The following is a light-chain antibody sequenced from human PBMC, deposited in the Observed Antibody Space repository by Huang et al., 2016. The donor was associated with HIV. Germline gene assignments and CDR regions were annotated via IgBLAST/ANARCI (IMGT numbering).Light chain of an antibody. J-gene: IGKJ4*01. Sequence: DIQMTQSPSSLSASVVDRVTVTCRASQSITNHLNWYQHKPGQVPKLLIYAASSLQSGVPSRFSGSGSGTDFTLTIMSLQPEDFATYYCQQSFRTPLTFGGGTKVEIK. CDR3: QQSFRTPLT. CDR1: QSITNH. CDR2: AAS. V-gene: IGKV1-39*01.